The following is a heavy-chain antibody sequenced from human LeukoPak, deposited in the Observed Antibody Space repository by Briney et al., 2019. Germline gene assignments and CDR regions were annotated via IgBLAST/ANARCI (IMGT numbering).Heavy chain of an antibody. D-gene: IGHD3-10*01. CDR1: GFTFSSYG. Sequence: GGSLRLSCAASGFTFSSYGMHWVRQAPGKGLEWVAVISYDGSNKYYADSVKGRFTISRDNSKNTLYLQMNSLRAEDTAVYYCAKHGGDYGSGEEYYGMDVWGQGTTVTVSS. V-gene: IGHV3-30*18. CDR2: ISYDGSNK. J-gene: IGHJ6*02. CDR3: AKHGGDYGSGEEYYGMDV.